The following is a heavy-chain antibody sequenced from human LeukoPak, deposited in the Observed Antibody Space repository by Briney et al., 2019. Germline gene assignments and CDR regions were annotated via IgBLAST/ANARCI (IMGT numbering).Heavy chain of an antibody. Sequence: SETLSLTCTVSGGSISSYYWSWIRQPPGKGLEWIGYIYYSGSTNYNPSLKSRVNISVDTSKNQFSLKLSSVTAADTAVYYCARQEPYSSGWYEAPGSIDYWGQGTLVTVSS. CDR3: ARQEPYSSGWYEAPGSIDY. CDR2: IYYSGST. V-gene: IGHV4-59*08. D-gene: IGHD6-19*01. J-gene: IGHJ4*02. CDR1: GGSISSYY.